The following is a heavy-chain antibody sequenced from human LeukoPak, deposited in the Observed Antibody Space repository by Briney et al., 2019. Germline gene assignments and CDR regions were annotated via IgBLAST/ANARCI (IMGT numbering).Heavy chain of an antibody. CDR3: ARHDYGDYAFDY. V-gene: IGHV4-4*09. J-gene: IGHJ4*02. D-gene: IGHD4-17*01. CDR2: IYTSGST. CDR1: GGSISSYY. Sequence: SETLSLTCTVSGGSISSYYWRWIRQPPGKGLEWIGYIYTSGSTNYNPSLKSRVTISVDTSKNQFSLKLSSVTAADTAVYYCARHDYGDYAFDYWGQGTLVTVSS.